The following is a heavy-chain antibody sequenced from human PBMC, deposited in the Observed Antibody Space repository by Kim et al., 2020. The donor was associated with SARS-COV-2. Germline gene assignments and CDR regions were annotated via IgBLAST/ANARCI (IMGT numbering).Heavy chain of an antibody. CDR1: GFTFSSYA. D-gene: IGHD3-10*01. Sequence: GGSLRLSCAASGFTFSSYAMSWVRQAPGKGLEWVSAISGSGGSTYYADSVKGRFTISRDNSKNTLYLQMNSLIAEDTAVYYCAKGVGIWFRELLPGYWGQGPLVTVSS. CDR2: ISGSGGST. J-gene: IGHJ4*02. CDR3: AKGVGIWFRELLPGY. V-gene: IGHV3-23*01.